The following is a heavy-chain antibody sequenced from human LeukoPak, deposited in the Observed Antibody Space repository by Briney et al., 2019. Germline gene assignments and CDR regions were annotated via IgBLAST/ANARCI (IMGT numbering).Heavy chain of an antibody. Sequence: SETLSLTCTVSGGSISSYYWSWIRQPPGKGLEWIGYIYYSGSTNYNPSLKSRVTISVDTSKNQFSLKLSSVTAADTAVYYCARHAPPGIVVVPAAMGPLGYYGMDVWGQGTTVTVSS. CDR3: ARHAPPGIVVVPAAMGPLGYYGMDV. D-gene: IGHD2-2*01. V-gene: IGHV4-59*08. CDR2: IYYSGST. J-gene: IGHJ6*02. CDR1: GGSISSYY.